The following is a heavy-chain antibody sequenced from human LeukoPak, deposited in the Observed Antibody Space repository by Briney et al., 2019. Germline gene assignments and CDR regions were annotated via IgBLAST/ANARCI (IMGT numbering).Heavy chain of an antibody. Sequence: PSETLSLTCTVSGDSISSYYWRWLRQTPGKGLEWVGYVHTNGRTNYTPSLKIRVPMSVASSKHQLSLMLSSVTAADSAVYYCTRRAPTSYGHYLDSWGQGTLVTVSS. D-gene: IGHD3-10*01. V-gene: IGHV4-4*09. CDR2: VHTNGRT. J-gene: IGHJ4*02. CDR3: TRRAPTSYGHYLDS. CDR1: GDSISSYY.